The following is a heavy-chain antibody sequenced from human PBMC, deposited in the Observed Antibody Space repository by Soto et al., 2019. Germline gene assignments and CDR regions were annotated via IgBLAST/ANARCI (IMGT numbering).Heavy chain of an antibody. CDR1: GFTFSIYA. V-gene: IGHV3-23*01. Sequence: EVQLLESGGGLVQPGGSLRLSCAASGFTFSIYAMTWVRQAPGKGLEWVPTISGSGTSAYYADSVKGRFTFSRDNSKNTLHLQMNSLRAEDTALYYCAKLGSNGWYDAFDIWGQGTVVTVSS. D-gene: IGHD6-19*01. J-gene: IGHJ3*02. CDR3: AKLGSNGWYDAFDI. CDR2: ISGSGTSA.